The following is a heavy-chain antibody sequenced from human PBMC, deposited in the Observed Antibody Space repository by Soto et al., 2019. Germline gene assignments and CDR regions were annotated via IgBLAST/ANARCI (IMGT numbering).Heavy chain of an antibody. Sequence: QITLKESGPTLVKPTQTLTLTCSFSGFSLSASGVGVGWIRQPPGKALEWLALIYWDDDKRYSPSLKSRLTITKDTSKNQVVLTMTNMDPVDTATYYCAHDGTSGRYYPYWGQGTLVTVSS. J-gene: IGHJ4*02. D-gene: IGHD3-10*01. V-gene: IGHV2-5*02. CDR3: AHDGTSGRYYPY. CDR2: IYWDDDK. CDR1: GFSLSASGVG.